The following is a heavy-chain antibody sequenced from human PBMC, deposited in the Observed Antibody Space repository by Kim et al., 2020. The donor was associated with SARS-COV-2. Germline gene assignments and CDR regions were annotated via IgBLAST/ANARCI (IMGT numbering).Heavy chain of an antibody. CDR3: AKENRSGSYIADYFDY. D-gene: IGHD3-10*01. Sequence: SVKGRFTISRDNSKNTLYLQMNSLRAEDTAVYYCAKENRSGSYIADYFDYWGQGTLVTVSS. V-gene: IGHV3-33*06. J-gene: IGHJ4*02.